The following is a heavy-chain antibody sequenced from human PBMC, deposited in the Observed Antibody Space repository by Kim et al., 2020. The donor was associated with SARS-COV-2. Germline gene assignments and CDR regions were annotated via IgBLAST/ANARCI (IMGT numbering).Heavy chain of an antibody. J-gene: IGHJ4*02. CDR2: IIPILGIA. Sequence: SVKVSCKASGGTFSSYTISWVRQAPGQGLEWMGRIIPILGIANYAQKFQGRVTITADKSTSTAYMELSSLRSEDTAVYYCATTTVTDIVGATRYFDYWGQGTLVTVSS. CDR1: GGTFSSYT. D-gene: IGHD1-26*01. V-gene: IGHV1-69*02. CDR3: ATTTVTDIVGATRYFDY.